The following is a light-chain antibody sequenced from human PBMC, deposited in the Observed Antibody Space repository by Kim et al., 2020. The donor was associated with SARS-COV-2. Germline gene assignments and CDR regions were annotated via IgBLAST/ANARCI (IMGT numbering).Light chain of an antibody. V-gene: IGLV4-69*01. J-gene: IGLJ3*02. CDR1: SGHSSYA. CDR2: LNSDGSH. Sequence: ASVKLTCTLSSGHSSYAIEWHQQQPEKGPRYLMKLNSDGSHSKRDGIPDRFSGSSSGAERYLTISSLQSEDEADYYCQTWGTGIWVFGGGTQLTVL. CDR3: QTWGTGIWV.